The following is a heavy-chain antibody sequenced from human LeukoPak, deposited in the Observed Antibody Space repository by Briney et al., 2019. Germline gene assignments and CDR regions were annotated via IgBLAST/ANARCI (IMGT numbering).Heavy chain of an antibody. Sequence: GGSLRLSCAASGFGVSSTYMNWVRQAPGKGLEWVSIIYRDGSTYYADYVRGRFTISRDNSKNTLYLQMNSLRVEDTAVYYCARDSGDGDYEPLDYWGQGTLVTVSS. CDR2: IYRDGST. CDR1: GFGVSSTY. V-gene: IGHV3-53*01. CDR3: ARDSGDGDYEPLDY. J-gene: IGHJ4*02. D-gene: IGHD4-17*01.